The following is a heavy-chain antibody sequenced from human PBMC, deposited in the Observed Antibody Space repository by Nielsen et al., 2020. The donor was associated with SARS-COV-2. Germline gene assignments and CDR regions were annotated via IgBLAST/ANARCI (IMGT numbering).Heavy chain of an antibody. CDR2: IYYGSKWFY. CDR1: GDSVSSNSVA. J-gene: IGHJ6*02. V-gene: IGHV6-1*01. CDR3: TRDPGYYHGMDV. Sequence: SQTLSLTCVISGDSVSSNSVAWNWIRQSPSRGLEWLGRIYYGSKWFYEYATFVRSRITIDPDTSKNHFSLHLNSVTSEDTAMYYCTRDPGYYHGMDVWGQGTTVIVSS.